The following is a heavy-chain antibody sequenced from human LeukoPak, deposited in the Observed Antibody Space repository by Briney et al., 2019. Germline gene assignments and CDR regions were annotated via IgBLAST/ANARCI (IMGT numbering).Heavy chain of an antibody. D-gene: IGHD4-17*01. V-gene: IGHV1-69*01. J-gene: IGHJ4*02. CDR3: ATVAYGAYPPDF. Sequence: QKFQGRVTITADESTSTAYMELRSLRSEDTAVYYCATVAYGAYPPDFWGQGTLVTVSS.